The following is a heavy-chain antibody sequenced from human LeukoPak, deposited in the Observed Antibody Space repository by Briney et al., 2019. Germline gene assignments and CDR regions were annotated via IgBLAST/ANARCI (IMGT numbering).Heavy chain of an antibody. Sequence: APVKVSCKASGGTFSSYAISWVRQAPGQGLEWMGRIIPILGIANYAQKFQGRVTITADKSTSTAYMELSSLRSEDTAVYYCARVLLPRSVYDSSGDDAFDIWGQGTMVTVSS. V-gene: IGHV1-69*04. D-gene: IGHD3-22*01. CDR1: GGTFSSYA. J-gene: IGHJ3*02. CDR3: ARVLLPRSVYDSSGDDAFDI. CDR2: IIPILGIA.